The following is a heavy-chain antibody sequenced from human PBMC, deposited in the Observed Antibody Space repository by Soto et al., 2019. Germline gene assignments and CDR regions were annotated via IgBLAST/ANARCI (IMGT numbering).Heavy chain of an antibody. CDR1: GHNFGNSW. CDR3: AGRRDFVTLLDP. J-gene: IGHJ5*02. CDR2: SYPDNSQT. V-gene: IGHV5-51*01. Sequence: GESLKISCKASGHNFGNSWIGWVRQISGKGLEWMGISYPDNSQTLYSPSFQGQVTISVDKSISTVYLQWSSLKASDTATYYCAGRRDFVTLLDPWGKGTLVTVSS.